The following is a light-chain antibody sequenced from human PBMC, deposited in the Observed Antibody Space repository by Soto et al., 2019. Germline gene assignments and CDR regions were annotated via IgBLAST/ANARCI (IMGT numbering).Light chain of an antibody. CDR1: SGSVSTSHF. CDR3: VLYVGSGIWV. V-gene: IGLV8-61*01. CDR2: GTK. Sequence: QTVVTQEPSFSVSPGGTVTLTCGLSSGSVSTSHFPNWYQQTPCQPPRTIIYGTKTRSSGVPDRFSGSILGIRAALTITGAQADDESEYYCVLYVGSGIWVFGGGTKLTVL. J-gene: IGLJ3*02.